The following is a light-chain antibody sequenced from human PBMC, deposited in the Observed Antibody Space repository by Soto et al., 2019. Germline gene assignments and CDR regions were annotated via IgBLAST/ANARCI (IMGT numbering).Light chain of an antibody. CDR3: HQYGSSPQT. J-gene: IGKJ1*01. CDR1: QSVSSRY. CDR2: GAS. V-gene: IGKV3-20*01. Sequence: ITLTQSPGTLSLIPGARATLSGIASQSVSSRYLAWYQQNPGQAPRLLIYGASSRATGIPDRFTGSGSGTDFTLTISRLEPEDFAVFYCHQYGSSPQTFCQGTKVDIK.